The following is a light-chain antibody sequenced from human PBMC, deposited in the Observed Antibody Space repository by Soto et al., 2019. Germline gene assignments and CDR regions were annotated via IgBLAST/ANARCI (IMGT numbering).Light chain of an antibody. CDR1: QSVSSSF. Sequence: IVLTQSPGTLSLSPGERDTLSCRASQSVSSSFLTWYQQKPGQAPRLLIYAASSRATGIPDRFSGSGSGTDFSLTISRLEPEDFAVYYCHQYDGSPYTFGQGTKLET. V-gene: IGKV3-20*01. J-gene: IGKJ2*01. CDR3: HQYDGSPYT. CDR2: AAS.